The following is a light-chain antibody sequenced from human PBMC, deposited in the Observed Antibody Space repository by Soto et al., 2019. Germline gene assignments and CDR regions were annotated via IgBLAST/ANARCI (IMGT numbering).Light chain of an antibody. V-gene: IGKV1-9*01. CDR3: QQLNSYPLT. CDR1: QGISSY. J-gene: IGKJ4*01. Sequence: DIQLTQSPSFLSASVGDRVTITCRASQGISSYLAWYQQKPGKAPKLLIYAASTLQSGVPPRFSGSGSGTEFPLTISSLQPEDFATYYCQQLNSYPLTFGGGTKVEIK. CDR2: AAS.